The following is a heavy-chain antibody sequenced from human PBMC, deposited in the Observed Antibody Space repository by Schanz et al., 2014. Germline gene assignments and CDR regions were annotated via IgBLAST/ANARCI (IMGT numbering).Heavy chain of an antibody. CDR3: ARGQYYYDSSGYLQNDY. Sequence: QVQLVQSGAEVKKPGASVKVSCKASGYTFTGYDINWVRQATGQGLEWMGWMNPNSGNTGYAQKFQGRVTMTRNTSISTAYMDPSSLRSEDTAVYYCARGQYYYDSSGYLQNDYWGQGTLVTVSS. CDR2: MNPNSGNT. V-gene: IGHV1-8*01. J-gene: IGHJ4*02. D-gene: IGHD3-22*01. CDR1: GYTFTGYD.